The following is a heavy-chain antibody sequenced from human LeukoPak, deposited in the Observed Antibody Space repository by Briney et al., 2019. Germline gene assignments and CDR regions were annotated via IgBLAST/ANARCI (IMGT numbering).Heavy chain of an antibody. CDR3: ARHAVAMVTISAFDI. CDR1: GGSFSGYY. J-gene: IGHJ3*02. V-gene: IGHV4-34*01. D-gene: IGHD5-18*01. Sequence: KSSETLSLTCAVYGGSFSGYYWSWIRQPPGKGLEWIGEINHSGSTNYNPSLKSRVTISVDTSKNQFSLKLSSVTAADTAVYYCARHAVAMVTISAFDIWGQGTMVTVSS. CDR2: INHSGST.